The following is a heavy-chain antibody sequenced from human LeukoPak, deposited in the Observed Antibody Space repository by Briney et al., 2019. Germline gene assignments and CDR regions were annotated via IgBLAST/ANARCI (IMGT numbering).Heavy chain of an antibody. Sequence: GRSLRLSCAASGFTFSSYAMHWVRQAPGKGLEWVAVISYDGSNKYYADSVKGRFTISRDNSKNTLYLQMNSLRAEDTAVYYCARDGSIWSENYYYGMDVWGQGTTVTVSS. CDR2: ISYDGSNK. J-gene: IGHJ6*02. CDR1: GFTFSSYA. D-gene: IGHD3-10*01. V-gene: IGHV3-30*04. CDR3: ARDGSIWSENYYYGMDV.